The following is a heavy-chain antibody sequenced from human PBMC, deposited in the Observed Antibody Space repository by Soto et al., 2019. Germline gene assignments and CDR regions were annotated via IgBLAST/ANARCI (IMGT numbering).Heavy chain of an antibody. D-gene: IGHD3-10*01. J-gene: IGHJ4*02. CDR2: ISWNSGSI. CDR3: AKDRELRFGELFGTYFDY. CDR1: GFTFDDYA. V-gene: IGHV3-9*01. Sequence: EVQLVGSGGGLVQPGRSLRLSCAASGFTFDDYAMHWVRQAPGKGLEWVSGISWNSGSIGYADSVKGRFTISRDNAKNSLYLQMNSLRAEDTALYYCAKDRELRFGELFGTYFDYWGQGTLVTVSS.